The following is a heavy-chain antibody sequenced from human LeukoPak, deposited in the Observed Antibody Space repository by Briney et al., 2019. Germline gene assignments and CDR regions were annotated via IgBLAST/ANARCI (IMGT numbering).Heavy chain of an antibody. CDR2: IYSGGNT. Sequence: GGSLRLSCAASGFAVSSHYMSWVRQAPGTGLEWVSIIYSGGNTYYADSVRGRFTISRDNSKNTLYLQMNYLRAEDTAVYYCTSRRLNCEFGMDVWGKGTTVTVSS. D-gene: IGHD1-1*01. CDR1: GFAVSSHY. J-gene: IGHJ6*04. V-gene: IGHV3-53*01. CDR3: TSRRLNCEFGMDV.